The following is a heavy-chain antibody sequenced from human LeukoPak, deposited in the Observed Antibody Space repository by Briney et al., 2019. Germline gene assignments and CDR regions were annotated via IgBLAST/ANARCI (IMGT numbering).Heavy chain of an antibody. J-gene: IGHJ4*02. V-gene: IGHV3-7*01. Sequence: GGSLRLSCAASGLNFSRNWMTWVRQAPGKGLEWVANIKEDGSAKSYVDSVKGRFTISRDNAKNSLYLQMSSLRVEDTAVYYCARDVVGSLDYWGQGTLVTVSS. D-gene: IGHD1-26*01. CDR2: IKEDGSAK. CDR3: ARDVVGSLDY. CDR1: GLNFSRNW.